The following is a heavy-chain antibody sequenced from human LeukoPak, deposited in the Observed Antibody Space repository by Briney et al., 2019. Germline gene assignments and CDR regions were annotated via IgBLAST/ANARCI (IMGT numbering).Heavy chain of an antibody. Sequence: PSETLSLTCTVSGGSISSYYWSWIRQPPGKGLEWIGYIYYSGSTNYNPSLKSRVTISVDTSKNQFSLKLSSVTAADTAVYYCARDSTSGYNDYWGQGTLVTVSS. J-gene: IGHJ4*02. CDR3: ARDSTSGYNDY. V-gene: IGHV4-59*01. D-gene: IGHD3-22*01. CDR2: IYYSGST. CDR1: GGSISSYY.